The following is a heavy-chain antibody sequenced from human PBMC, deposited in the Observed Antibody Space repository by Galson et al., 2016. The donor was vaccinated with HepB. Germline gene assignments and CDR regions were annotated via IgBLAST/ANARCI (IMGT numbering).Heavy chain of an antibody. CDR3: AKDDAPGGGYLDY. V-gene: IGHV3-23*01. Sequence: SLRLSCAASGFTFSNYAMSWVRQTPGKGLEWVSRISSDGRTYYTDSVRGRFTIARHDSKKSVYLQMNGLRVDDTAVYYCAKDDAPGGGYLDYWGQGTLVTVSS. J-gene: IGHJ4*02. CDR1: GFTFSNYA. CDR2: ISSDGRT. D-gene: IGHD2-2*01.